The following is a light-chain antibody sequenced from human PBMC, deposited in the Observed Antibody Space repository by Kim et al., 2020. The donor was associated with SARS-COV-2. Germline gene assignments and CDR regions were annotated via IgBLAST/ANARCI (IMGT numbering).Light chain of an antibody. J-gene: IGKJ5*01. CDR2: DAS. CDR1: QSISSY. CDR3: QQRSRWPIT. Sequence: LPPGERATLSCRASQSISSYLAWYQQKPGQAPRLLIYDASNRATGIPARFTGSGSGTDFTLTISSLGPEDFAVYYCQQRSRWPITFGQGTRLEIK. V-gene: IGKV3-11*01.